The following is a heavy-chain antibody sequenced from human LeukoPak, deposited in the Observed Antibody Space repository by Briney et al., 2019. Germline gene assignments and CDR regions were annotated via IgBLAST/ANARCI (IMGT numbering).Heavy chain of an antibody. J-gene: IGHJ4*02. CDR2: INHSGST. Sequence: SETLSLTCTVSGGSISSYYWNWIRQPPGKGLEWIGEINHSGSTNYNPSLKSRVTISVDTSKNQFSLKLSSVTAADTAVYYCARGWIQLWYYFDYWGQGTLVTVSS. D-gene: IGHD5-18*01. CDR1: GGSISSYY. V-gene: IGHV4-34*01. CDR3: ARGWIQLWYYFDY.